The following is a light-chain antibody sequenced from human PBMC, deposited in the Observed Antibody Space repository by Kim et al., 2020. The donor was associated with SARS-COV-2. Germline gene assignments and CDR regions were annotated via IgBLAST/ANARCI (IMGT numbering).Light chain of an antibody. CDR2: DVS. CDR1: SSDVGGYNY. J-gene: IGLJ3*02. CDR3: SSYTSRSAWG. Sequence: QSALTQPASVSGSPGQSITISCTGTSSDVGGYNYVSWYQQHPGKAPKLMIYDVSNRPSGVSNRFSGSKSGNTASLTISGLQAEDEADYYCSSYTSRSAWGFGGGTKVTVL. V-gene: IGLV2-14*03.